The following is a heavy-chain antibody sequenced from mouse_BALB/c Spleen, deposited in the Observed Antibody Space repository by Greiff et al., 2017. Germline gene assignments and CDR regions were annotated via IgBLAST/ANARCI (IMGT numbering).Heavy chain of an antibody. CDR2: IWSGGST. CDR3: ASQTGDYYAMDY. CDR1: GFSLTSYG. J-gene: IGHJ4*01. D-gene: IGHD4-1*01. V-gene: IGHV2-4-1*01. Sequence: QVHVKQSGPGLVQPSQSLSITCTVSGFSLTSYGVHWVRQSPGKGLEWLGVIWSGGSTDYNAAFISRLSISKDNSKSQVFFKMNSLQADDTAIYYCASQTGDYYAMDYWGQGTSVTVSS.